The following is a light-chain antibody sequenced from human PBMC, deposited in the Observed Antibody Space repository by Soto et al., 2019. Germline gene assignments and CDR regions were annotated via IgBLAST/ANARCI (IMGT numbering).Light chain of an antibody. J-gene: IGKJ1*01. V-gene: IGKV3-15*01. CDR1: QSVSSN. CDR3: QQYNNWPRT. CDR2: ATS. Sequence: EIVLTQSPATRSLSPVERASLSCRASQSVSSNLAWYQQKPGQTPRLLIYATSTRATGIPARFSGSGSGTEFTLTISSLQSEDFAVYYCQQYNNWPRTFGQGTKGDIK.